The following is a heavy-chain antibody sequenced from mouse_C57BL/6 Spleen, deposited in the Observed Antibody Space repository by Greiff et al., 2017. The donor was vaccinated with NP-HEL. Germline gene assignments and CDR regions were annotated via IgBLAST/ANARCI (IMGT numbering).Heavy chain of an antibody. D-gene: IGHD2-4*01. J-gene: IGHJ3*01. CDR3: TRRGFYDYDGRFAY. Sequence: DVKLQESGGGLVQPGGSMKLSCAASGFTFSDAWMDWVRQSPEKGLEWVAEIRNKANNHATYYAESVKGRFTISRDDSKSSVYLQMNSLRAEDTGIYYCTRRGFYDYDGRFAYWGQGTLVTVSA. V-gene: IGHV6-6*01. CDR1: GFTFSDAW. CDR2: IRNKANNHAT.